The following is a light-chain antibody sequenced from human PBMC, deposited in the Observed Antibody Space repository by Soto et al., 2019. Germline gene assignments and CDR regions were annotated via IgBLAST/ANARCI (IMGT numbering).Light chain of an antibody. CDR1: SSKIGAGVD. CDR3: QSYDSSLSGLWV. J-gene: IGLJ3*02. V-gene: IGLV1-40*01. Sequence: QSVLTQPPSVSGAPGQRVTISCAGSSSKIGAGVDVHWYQQLPGTAPKLLIYGNTNRPSGVPDRFSGSKSGTSASLAITGLQAEDEADYYCQSYDSSLSGLWVFGGGTKLTVL. CDR2: GNT.